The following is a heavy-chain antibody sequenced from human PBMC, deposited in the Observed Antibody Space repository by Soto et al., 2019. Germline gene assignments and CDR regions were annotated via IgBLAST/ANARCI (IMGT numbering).Heavy chain of an antibody. CDR3: ARDQSGYYDFWSGYYAHNWFDP. V-gene: IGHV4-59*01. CDR1: GGSISSYD. Sequence: SETLSLTCTVSGGSISSYDLSWIRQPPGKGLEWIGYIYYSGSTNYNPSLKSRVTISVDTSKNQFSLKLSSVTAADTAVYYCARDQSGYYDFWSGYYAHNWFDPWGQGTLVTVPQ. D-gene: IGHD3-3*01. CDR2: IYYSGST. J-gene: IGHJ5*02.